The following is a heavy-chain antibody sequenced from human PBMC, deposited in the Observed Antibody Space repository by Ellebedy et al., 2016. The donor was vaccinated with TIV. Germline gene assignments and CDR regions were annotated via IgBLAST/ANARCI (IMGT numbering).Heavy chain of an antibody. J-gene: IGHJ4*02. CDR2: INTDGTST. Sequence: PGGSLRLSCAASGFSFSSHWMHWVRQPPGKGLVWVSRINTDGTSTIYADSVKGRFTISRDNAKNTVYLQMNSLRDEDTAIYYCTSGVATTLFWGQGTLVTASS. D-gene: IGHD1-1*01. CDR3: TSGVATTLF. CDR1: GFSFSSHW. V-gene: IGHV3-74*01.